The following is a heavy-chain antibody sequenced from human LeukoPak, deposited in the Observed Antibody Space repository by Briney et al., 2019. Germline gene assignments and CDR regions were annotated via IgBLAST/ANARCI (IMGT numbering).Heavy chain of an antibody. J-gene: IGHJ4*02. CDR3: AKDALPSRYSSGWYWGDY. CDR2: ISWNSGSI. V-gene: IGHV3-9*01. D-gene: IGHD6-19*01. CDR1: GFTFDDYA. Sequence: GGSLRLSCAASGFTFDDYAMHWVRQAPGKGLEWVSGISWNSGSIGYADSVKGRSTISRDNAKNSLYLQMNSLRAEDTALYYCAKDALPSRYSSGWYWGDYWGQGTLVTVSS.